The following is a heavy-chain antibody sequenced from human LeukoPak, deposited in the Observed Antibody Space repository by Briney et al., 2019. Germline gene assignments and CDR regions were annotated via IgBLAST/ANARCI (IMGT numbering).Heavy chain of an antibody. J-gene: IGHJ4*02. Sequence: PGGSLRLSCAASGFTFSSYGMHWVRQAPGKGLEWVAFIRYDGSNKYYADSVKGRFTISRDNSKNTLYLQMNSLRAEDTAVYYCAKDLAAAAAGIDYWGQGTLVTVSS. CDR1: GFTFSSYG. CDR3: AKDLAAAAAGIDY. V-gene: IGHV3-30*02. D-gene: IGHD6-13*01. CDR2: IRYDGSNK.